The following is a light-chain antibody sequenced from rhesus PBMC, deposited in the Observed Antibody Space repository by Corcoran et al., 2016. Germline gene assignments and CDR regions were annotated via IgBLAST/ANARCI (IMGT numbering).Light chain of an antibody. Sequence: QSAPTQPPSVSGSPGQSVTISCTGTSSDIGGYNYVSWYQQHPGKAPKLVIYGVSNRPSGVSDRFSGSKSGNPASLTISGLQADDEADYDCCSYTTSSTFIFGAGTRLTVL. CDR2: GVS. CDR1: SSDIGGYNY. CDR3: CSYTTSSTFI. V-gene: IGLV2S7*01. J-gene: IGLJ1*01.